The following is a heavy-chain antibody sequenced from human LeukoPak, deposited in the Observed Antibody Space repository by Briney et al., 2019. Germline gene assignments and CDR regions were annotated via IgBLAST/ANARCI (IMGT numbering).Heavy chain of an antibody. D-gene: IGHD5-24*01. V-gene: IGHV1-69*04. Sequence: ASVKVSCKASGGTFSSYAISWVRQAPGQGLEWMGRIIPNLGIANYAQKFQGRVTITADKSTSTAYMELSSLRSEDTAVYYCARDLLEMATILFDYWGQGTLVTVSS. CDR3: ARDLLEMATILFDY. CDR1: GGTFSSYA. J-gene: IGHJ4*02. CDR2: IIPNLGIA.